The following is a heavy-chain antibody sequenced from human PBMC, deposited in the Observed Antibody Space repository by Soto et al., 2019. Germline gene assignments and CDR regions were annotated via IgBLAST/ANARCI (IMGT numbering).Heavy chain of an antibody. J-gene: IGHJ4*02. D-gene: IGHD5-18*01. CDR1: AFSFSSYG. CDR3: ARADLESGYSYGFFDY. V-gene: IGHV3-33*01. CDR2: IWYNGSNK. Sequence: SLRLSCVASAFSFSSYGMHWVRQAPGKGLEWVALIWYNGSNKNYADSVKGRFTISRDNSKNTLYLQMNSLRAEDTAVYYCARADLESGYSYGFFDYWGQGTLVTVSS.